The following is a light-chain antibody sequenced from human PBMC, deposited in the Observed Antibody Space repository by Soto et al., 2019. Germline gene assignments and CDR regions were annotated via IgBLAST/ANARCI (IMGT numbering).Light chain of an antibody. J-gene: IGLJ1*01. CDR1: SSDIGSYNR. CDR3: SSFTTSDTYV. Sequence: QSALTQPPSVSGSPGQSVAISCTGASSDIGSYNRVSWYHQPPGTAPKLIIYDVGNRPSGVPDRFSGAKSGNTASLTISGLQAEDEADYYCSSFTTSDTYVFGTGTKLTV. V-gene: IGLV2-18*02. CDR2: DVG.